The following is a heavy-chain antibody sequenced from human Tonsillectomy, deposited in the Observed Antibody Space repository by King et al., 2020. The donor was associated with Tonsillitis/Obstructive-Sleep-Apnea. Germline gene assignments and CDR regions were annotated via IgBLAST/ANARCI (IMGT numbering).Heavy chain of an antibody. CDR2: IYWDDDK. D-gene: IGHD3-3*01. Sequence: ITLKESGPALGKPTQTLTLTCTFSGFSLSTSGVVVGCIRQPPGKALEWLALIYWDDDKRYSPSLKSRLTITKDTSKDQVVLTMTNMDPVDTATYYCAHEVNDFWSGSPHYFDYWGQGTLVTVSS. CDR3: AHEVNDFWSGSPHYFDY. V-gene: IGHV2-5*02. CDR1: GFSLSTSGVV. J-gene: IGHJ4*02.